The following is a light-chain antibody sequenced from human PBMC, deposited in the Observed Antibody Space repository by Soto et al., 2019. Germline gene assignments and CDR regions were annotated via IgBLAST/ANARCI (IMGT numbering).Light chain of an antibody. Sequence: EIVLTQSPATLSLSPGERATLSCRASESVNRNLAWYRQRPGQAPRLLIYDASNRATGIPARFSGSGSGTDFTLTISSLEPADFGVYYCQQRSSWPLTFGGGTKVDIK. CDR2: DAS. CDR3: QQRSSWPLT. J-gene: IGKJ4*01. V-gene: IGKV3-11*01. CDR1: ESVNRN.